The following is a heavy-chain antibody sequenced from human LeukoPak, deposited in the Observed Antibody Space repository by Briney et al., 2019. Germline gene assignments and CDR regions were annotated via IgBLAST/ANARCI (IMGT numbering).Heavy chain of an antibody. J-gene: IGHJ6*03. V-gene: IGHV4-38-2*02. CDR3: ARNPSGRLEWLFGREPDYYYYYMDV. CDR2: IYHSGST. Sequence: SETLSLTCTVSGYSISSGYYWGWIRQPPGKGLEWIGSIYHSGSTYYNPSLKSRVTIPVDTSKNQFSLKLSSVTAADTAVYYCARNPSGRLEWLFGREPDYYYYYMDVWGKGTTVTVSS. D-gene: IGHD3-3*01. CDR1: GYSISSGYY.